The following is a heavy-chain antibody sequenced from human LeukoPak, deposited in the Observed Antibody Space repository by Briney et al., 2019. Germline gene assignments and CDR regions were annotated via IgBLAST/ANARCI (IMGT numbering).Heavy chain of an antibody. CDR1: GFTFGSYS. Sequence: GGSLRLSCAASGFTFGSYSMNWVRQAPGKGLEWVSYISSSSSTIYYADSVKGRFTISRDNAKNSLYLQMNSLRAEDTAVYYCASGSNYDPFDYWGQGTLVTVSS. J-gene: IGHJ4*02. CDR2: ISSSSSTI. D-gene: IGHD4-11*01. V-gene: IGHV3-48*01. CDR3: ASGSNYDPFDY.